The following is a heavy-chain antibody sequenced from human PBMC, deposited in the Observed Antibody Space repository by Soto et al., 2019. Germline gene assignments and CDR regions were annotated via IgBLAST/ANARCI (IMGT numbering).Heavy chain of an antibody. D-gene: IGHD6-19*01. V-gene: IGHV3-30*03. CDR3: AMGPGPRRQWLIVPVDY. J-gene: IGHJ4*02. Sequence: QVQLVESGGGVVQPGRSLRVSCAASGFTFSIYAMHWVGQAPGTGLEWVAVISYDGTKTYYADSVKGRFTISRDNSRNSVALNMNSLRDEDSAVYYCAMGPGPRRQWLIVPVDYWGQGAGVTVAP. CDR1: GFTFSIYA. CDR2: ISYDGTKT.